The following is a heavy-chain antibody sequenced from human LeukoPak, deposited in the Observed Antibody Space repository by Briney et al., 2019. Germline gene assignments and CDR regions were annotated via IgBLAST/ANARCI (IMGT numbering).Heavy chain of an antibody. Sequence: GGSLRLSCEASGLIFSSYGMHWVRQAPGKGLEWVAFIRYDGSNKYYADSVKGRFTISRDNSKNTLYLQMNSLRAEDTAVYYCAKLAHDHGSGSYYFYWGQGTLVTVSS. V-gene: IGHV3-30*02. CDR2: IRYDGSNK. D-gene: IGHD3-10*01. CDR3: AKLAHDHGSGSYYFY. CDR1: GLIFSSYG. J-gene: IGHJ4*02.